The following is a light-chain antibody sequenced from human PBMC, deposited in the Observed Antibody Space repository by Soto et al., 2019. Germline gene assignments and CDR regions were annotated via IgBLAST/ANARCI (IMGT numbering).Light chain of an antibody. CDR2: DAS. Sequence: EIVFTQSPGTLSFSPGERATLSCRASQSISSNYVAWYQQKPGQAPRLLIYDASTRATGIPNRYSGSGSGTDFTLTISRLEPEDFAVFYCQQYGDSPTLGQGTKVDIK. CDR3: QQYGDSPT. V-gene: IGKV3-20*01. CDR1: QSISSNY. J-gene: IGKJ1*01.